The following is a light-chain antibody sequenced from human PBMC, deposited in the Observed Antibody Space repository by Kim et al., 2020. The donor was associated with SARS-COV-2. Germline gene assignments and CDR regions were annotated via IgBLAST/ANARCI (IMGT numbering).Light chain of an antibody. CDR1: QSVSSY. V-gene: IGKV3-11*01. CDR3: QQRSNWQLT. CDR2: DAS. Sequence: EIVLTQSPATLSLSPGERATLSCRASQSVSSYLAWYQQKPGQAPRLLIYDASNRATGIPARFSGSGSGTDFTLTISSPEPEDFAVYYCQQRSNWQLTFGGGTKVDIK. J-gene: IGKJ4*01.